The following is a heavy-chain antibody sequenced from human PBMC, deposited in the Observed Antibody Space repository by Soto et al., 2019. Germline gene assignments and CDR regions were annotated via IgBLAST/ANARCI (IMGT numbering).Heavy chain of an antibody. CDR3: ARAELVGATDY. CDR1: GGSIISGGYY. V-gene: IGHV4-31*03. D-gene: IGHD1-26*01. CDR2: IYYSGST. J-gene: IGHJ4*02. Sequence: SETLSLTCTVSGGSIISGGYYFICIRQHPWKGLEWIGYIYYSGSTYYNPSLKSRVTISVDTSKNQFSLKLSSVTAADTAVYYCARAELVGATDYWGQGTLVTVSS.